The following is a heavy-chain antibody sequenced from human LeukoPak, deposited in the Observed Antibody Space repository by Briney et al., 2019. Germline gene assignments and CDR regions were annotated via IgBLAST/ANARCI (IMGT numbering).Heavy chain of an antibody. V-gene: IGHV4-31*03. D-gene: IGHD6-13*01. Sequence: SQTLSLICTVSGGSISSGGYYWSWIRQHPGKGLEWIGYIYYSGSTYYNPSLKSRVTISVDTSKNQFSLKLSSVTAADTAVYYCARGGFSIAAAGTDYWGQGTLVTVSS. CDR3: ARGGFSIAAAGTDY. CDR2: IYYSGST. J-gene: IGHJ4*02. CDR1: GGSISSGGYY.